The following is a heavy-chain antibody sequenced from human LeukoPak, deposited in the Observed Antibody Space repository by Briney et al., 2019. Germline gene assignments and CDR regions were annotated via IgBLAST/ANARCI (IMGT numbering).Heavy chain of an antibody. CDR1: GFTFSDYY. D-gene: IGHD3-10*01. CDR2: ISSSGSTM. Sequence: PGGSLRLSCAASGFTFSDYYMSWIRQAPGKGLEWVSYISSSGSTMYYADSVKGRFTISRDNAKNSLYLQMNSLRAEDTAVYYCARDEALTMAIDYWGQGTLVTVSS. V-gene: IGHV3-11*01. CDR3: ARDEALTMAIDY. J-gene: IGHJ4*02.